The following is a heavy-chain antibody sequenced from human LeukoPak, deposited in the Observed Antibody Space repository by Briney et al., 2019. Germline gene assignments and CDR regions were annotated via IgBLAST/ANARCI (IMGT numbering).Heavy chain of an antibody. V-gene: IGHV1-2*02. Sequence: ASMKVSCKASGYTFTNSYMHWVRQAPGQALEWMGWIDPNSGGTSFAQMFQGRVTMTRDTSISTAYLELSRLTSDDTAFYYCATTTVTTSYIPYLDYWGPGTLITVSS. CDR2: IDPNSGGT. CDR1: GYTFTNSY. CDR3: ATTTVTTSYIPYLDY. D-gene: IGHD4-17*01. J-gene: IGHJ4*02.